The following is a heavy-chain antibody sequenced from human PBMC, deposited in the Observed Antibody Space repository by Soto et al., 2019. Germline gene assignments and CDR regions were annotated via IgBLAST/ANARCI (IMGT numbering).Heavy chain of an antibody. D-gene: IGHD3-16*01. CDR2: ITSKSTTI. CDR1: GFTFTSYS. CDR3: AREMGACSDSSCYPGPYDS. V-gene: IGHV3-48*02. J-gene: IGHJ5*02. Sequence: QSGGSLRLSCAASGFTFTSYSMNWVRQAPGQGLEWVSYITSKSTTIKYADSVKGRFTVSRDNAKNSLYLQLNSLRDEDTAVYYCAREMGACSDSSCYPGPYDSWGQGTLVTVPS.